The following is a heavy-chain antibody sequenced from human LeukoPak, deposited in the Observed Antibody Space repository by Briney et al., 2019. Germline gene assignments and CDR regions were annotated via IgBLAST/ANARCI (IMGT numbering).Heavy chain of an antibody. CDR1: GGSFSDYH. Sequence: SETLSLTCAVYGGSFSDYHWTWIRQSPGKRLEWIGQISHSGTTRYNPSFDSRVTMSVDTSKNQFSLKLTSVTAADTAIYYCARGAPGFWGQGTLVTVSS. V-gene: IGHV4-34*01. CDR3: ARGAPGF. CDR2: ISHSGTT. J-gene: IGHJ4*02.